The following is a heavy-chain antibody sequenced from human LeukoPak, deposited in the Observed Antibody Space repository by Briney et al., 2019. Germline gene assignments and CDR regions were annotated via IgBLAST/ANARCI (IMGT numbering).Heavy chain of an antibody. V-gene: IGHV1-18*01. CDR3: ARDLARGYSYGYNAFDI. J-gene: IGHJ3*02. CDR2: ITAGNGNT. D-gene: IGHD5-18*01. Sequence: GASVKVSCKASGYNFNIYGIGWVRQAPRQGLEWMGWITAGNGNTNYAQKVQGRVTMTTDTSTSTAYMELRSLRSDDTAVYFCARDLARGYSYGYNAFDIWGQGTMVTVSS. CDR1: GYNFNIYG.